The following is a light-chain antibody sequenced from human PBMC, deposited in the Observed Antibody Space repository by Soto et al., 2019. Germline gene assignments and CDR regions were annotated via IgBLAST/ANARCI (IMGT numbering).Light chain of an antibody. J-gene: IGKJ4*01. V-gene: IGKV3-20*01. CDR2: GTS. Sequence: EIVLTQSPGTLFLSPGERATLSCRASQTIKTRSLAWYQQKPGQAPRRLIYGTSSRPTNIPNRFSSSGSGTDFALPVSRLEPDDFAVYYCQQYGHSPLAFGGGTKVEIK. CDR1: QTIKTRS. CDR3: QQYGHSPLA.